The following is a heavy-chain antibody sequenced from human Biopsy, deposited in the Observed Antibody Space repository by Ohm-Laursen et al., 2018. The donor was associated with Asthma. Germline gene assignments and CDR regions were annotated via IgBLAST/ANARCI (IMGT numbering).Heavy chain of an antibody. CDR3: ARRGITGTTLDY. CDR1: GYTFTSYY. D-gene: IGHD1-7*01. CDR2: INPSGGST. V-gene: IGHV1-46*01. Sequence: ASVKVSCKASGYTFTSYYMHWVRQAPGQGLEWMGIINPSGGSTSYAQKFQGRVTTTRDTSTSTVYMELSSLRSEDTAVYYCARRGITGTTLDYWGQGTLVTVSS. J-gene: IGHJ4*02.